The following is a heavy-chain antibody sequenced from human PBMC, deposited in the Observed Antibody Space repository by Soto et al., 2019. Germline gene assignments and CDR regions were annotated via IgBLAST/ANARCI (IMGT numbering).Heavy chain of an antibody. J-gene: IGHJ6*02. CDR1: GFTFSSYS. V-gene: IGHV3-21*01. CDR2: ISSSSSYI. D-gene: IGHD4-17*01. Sequence: GGSLRLSCAASGFTFSSYSMNWVRQAPGKGLEWVSSISSSSSYIYYADSVKGRFTISRDNAKNSLYLQMNSLRAEDTAVYYCAREWTKTVTTSFPAYYYYGMDVWGQGTTVTVSS. CDR3: AREWTKTVTTSFPAYYYYGMDV.